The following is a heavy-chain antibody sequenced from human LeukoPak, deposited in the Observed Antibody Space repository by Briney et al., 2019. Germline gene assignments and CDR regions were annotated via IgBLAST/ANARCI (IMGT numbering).Heavy chain of an antibody. CDR2: ISGSGGST. V-gene: IGHV3-23*01. CDR1: GFTFSSYG. CDR3: ARDLIVGYDILTGYHNWFDP. D-gene: IGHD3-9*01. Sequence: GGSLRLSCAASGFTFSSYGMSWVRQAPGEGLEWVSTISGSGGSTYYADSVKGRFTISRDNSKNTLYLQMNSLRAEDTAVYYCARDLIVGYDILTGYHNWFDPWGQGTLVTVSS. J-gene: IGHJ5*02.